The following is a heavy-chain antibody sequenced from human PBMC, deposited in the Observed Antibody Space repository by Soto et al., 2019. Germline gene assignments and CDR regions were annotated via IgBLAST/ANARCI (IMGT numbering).Heavy chain of an antibody. Sequence: ASVKVSCKASGYSFTDYHIHWVRQAPGQGLEWMGRINPKSGGTSTAQKLQGWVTMTTETSISTASMELARLTSDDTAIYYCARGDSTDCSNGVCSFFYNHDMDVWGQGTTVTVSS. CDR2: INPKSGGT. V-gene: IGHV1-2*04. CDR1: GYSFTDYH. J-gene: IGHJ6*02. CDR3: ARGDSTDCSNGVCSFFYNHDMDV. D-gene: IGHD2-8*01.